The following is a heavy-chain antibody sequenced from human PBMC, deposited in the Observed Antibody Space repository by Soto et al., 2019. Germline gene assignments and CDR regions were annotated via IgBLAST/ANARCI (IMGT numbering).Heavy chain of an antibody. Sequence: QVQLQESGPGLVKPSETLSLTCTVSGGSISSYYWSWIRQPPGKGLEWIGYIYYSGSTNYNPSLKSRVTISVDTSKNQFSLKLSSVTAADTAVYYCARVVHDFWSGSLLVYCGMDVWGQGTTVTVSS. CDR1: GGSISSYY. D-gene: IGHD3-3*01. J-gene: IGHJ6*02. CDR3: ARVVHDFWSGSLLVYCGMDV. V-gene: IGHV4-59*01. CDR2: IYYSGST.